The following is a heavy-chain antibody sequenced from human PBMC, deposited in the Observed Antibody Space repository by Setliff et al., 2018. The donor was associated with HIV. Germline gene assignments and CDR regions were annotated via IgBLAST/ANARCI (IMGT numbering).Heavy chain of an antibody. D-gene: IGHD3-3*01. CDR2: ISSSSITT. CDR1: GFTFHTYT. V-gene: IGHV3-48*04. Sequence: GGSLRLSCAASGFTFHTYTINWVRQAPGKGLEWVSYISSSSITTYYADSVKGRFTISRDDAKNSLYLEMNSLRVEDTAVYYCARVGLWSHYSPDYWGQGTLVTVSS. J-gene: IGHJ4*02. CDR3: ARVGLWSHYSPDY.